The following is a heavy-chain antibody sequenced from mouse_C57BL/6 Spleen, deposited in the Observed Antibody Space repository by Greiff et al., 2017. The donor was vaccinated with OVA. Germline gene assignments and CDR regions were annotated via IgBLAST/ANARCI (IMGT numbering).Heavy chain of an antibody. V-gene: IGHV5-6*01. J-gene: IGHJ3*01. D-gene: IGHD2-4*01. CDR3: AREGDYDEDWFAY. CDR2: ISSGGSYT. Sequence: EVQLVESGGDLVKPGGSLKLSCAASGFTFSSYGMSWVRQTPDKRLEWVATISSGGSYTYYPDSVKGRFTISRDNAKNTLYLQMSSLKSEDTAMYYCAREGDYDEDWFAYWGQGTLVTVSA. CDR1: GFTFSSYG.